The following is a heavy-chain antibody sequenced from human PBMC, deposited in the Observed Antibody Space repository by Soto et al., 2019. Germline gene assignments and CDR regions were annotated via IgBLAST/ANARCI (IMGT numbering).Heavy chain of an antibody. D-gene: IGHD3-9*01. J-gene: IGHJ4*02. Sequence: EVRLVESGGGLVQPGGSLRLSCVVSGFTFDDYAMHWVRQAPGKGLEWVSSISWNHGGIAYADSVRGRFTVSRDNAKNSLYLQMNRLGREDTAFYYCIRKYYNTLGDYWGQGTLVTVSS. CDR1: GFTFDDYA. V-gene: IGHV3-9*01. CDR3: IRKYYNTLGDY. CDR2: ISWNHGGI.